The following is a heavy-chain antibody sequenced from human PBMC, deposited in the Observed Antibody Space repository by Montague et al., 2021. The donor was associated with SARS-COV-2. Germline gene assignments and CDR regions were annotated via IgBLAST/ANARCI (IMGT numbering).Heavy chain of an antibody. D-gene: IGHD5-24*01. V-gene: IGHV3-23*01. J-gene: IGHJ4*02. CDR2: ISGGGIST. Sequence: SLRLSCAASGFTFNTHAMNWVRQAPGRGLEWVSTISGGGISTYYADSVKGRFTISRDNSRDTLYPQMTSLRAEDTAVYYCAKDQHGYNKPIDSWGRGTLVTVSS. CDR3: AKDQHGYNKPIDS. CDR1: GFTFNTHA.